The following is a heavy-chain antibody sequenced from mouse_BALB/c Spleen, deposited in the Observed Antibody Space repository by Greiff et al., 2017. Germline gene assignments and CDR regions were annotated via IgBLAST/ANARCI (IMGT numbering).Heavy chain of an antibody. CDR3: ARSPYYGNAMDY. Sequence: EVHLVESGGGLVQPGGSRKLSCAASGFTFSSFGMHWVRQAPEKGLEWVAYISSGSSTIYYADTVKGRFTISRDNPKNTLFLQMTSLRSEDTAMYYCARSPYYGNAMDYWGQGTSVTVSA. CDR2: ISSGSSTI. V-gene: IGHV5-17*02. D-gene: IGHD2-10*01. J-gene: IGHJ4*01. CDR1: GFTFSSFG.